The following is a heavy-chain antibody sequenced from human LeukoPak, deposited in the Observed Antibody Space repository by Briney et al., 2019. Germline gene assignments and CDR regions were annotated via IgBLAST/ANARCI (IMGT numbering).Heavy chain of an antibody. CDR1: GGTFSSYA. Sequence: GASVKVSCKASGGTFSSYAISWVRQAPGQGLEWMGRIIPIFGTANYAQKFQGRVTITTDESTSTAYMELSSLRSEDTAVYYCAIWGVATRSGAYYFDYWGQGTLVTVSS. V-gene: IGHV1-69*05. D-gene: IGHD5-12*01. J-gene: IGHJ4*02. CDR3: AIWGVATRSGAYYFDY. CDR2: IIPIFGTA.